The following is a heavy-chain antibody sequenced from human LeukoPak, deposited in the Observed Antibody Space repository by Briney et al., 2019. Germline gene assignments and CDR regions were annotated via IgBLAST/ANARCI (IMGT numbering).Heavy chain of an antibody. D-gene: IGHD6-19*01. J-gene: IGHJ4*02. V-gene: IGHV3-23*01. CDR1: GFTFSSYA. CDR3: AKDRSGWYYFDY. CDR2: LSTSGGST. Sequence: RPGGSLRLSCAASGFTFSSYAMSWVRQARGKGLEWVSGLSTSGGSTYYADSVKGRFTISRDNSKNTLYLQMNSLRAEDTAVYYCAKDRSGWYYFDYWGQGTLGTVSS.